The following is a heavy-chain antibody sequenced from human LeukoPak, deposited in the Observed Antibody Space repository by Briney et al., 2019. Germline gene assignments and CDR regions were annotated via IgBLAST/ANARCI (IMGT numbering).Heavy chain of an antibody. CDR2: IWFDGNNK. CDR3: AKDLSPYYYDSSGHYIPHVAFDI. D-gene: IGHD3-22*01. CDR1: GFTFSSYG. J-gene: IGHJ3*02. V-gene: IGHV3-33*06. Sequence: PGGSLRLSCAASGFTFSSYGMHWVRQAPGKGLEWVAVIWFDGNNKYYTDSVKGRFTISRDNSKNTLYLQMNSLRAEDTAIYYCAKDLSPYYYDSSGHYIPHVAFDIWGRGTMVTVSS.